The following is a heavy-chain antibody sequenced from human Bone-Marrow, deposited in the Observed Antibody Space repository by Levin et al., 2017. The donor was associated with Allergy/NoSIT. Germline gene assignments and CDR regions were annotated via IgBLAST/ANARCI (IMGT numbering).Heavy chain of an antibody. V-gene: IGHV3-30-3*01. J-gene: IGHJ4*02. D-gene: IGHD2-2*01. Sequence: AGGSLRLSCATSRFTFSSYDMHWVRQAPGKGLEWVAVISSDGINKYYADSVKGRFTISRDNSRNTLYLQLNSLRAEDTAVFYCARGGGYCISPNCYGIDYWGQGTLVTVSS. CDR3: ARGGGYCISPNCYGIDY. CDR1: RFTFSSYD. CDR2: ISSDGINK.